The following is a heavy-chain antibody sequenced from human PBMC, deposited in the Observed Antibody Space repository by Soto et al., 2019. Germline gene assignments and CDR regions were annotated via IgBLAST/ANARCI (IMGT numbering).Heavy chain of an antibody. Sequence: AGGSLRLSCAASGFTFSSYSMNWVRQAPGKGLEWVSSISSSSSYIYYADSVKGRFTISRDNAKNTLYLQMNSLRAEDTAVYYCAKRLSDSSGSFDYWGQGTLVTVSS. CDR3: AKRLSDSSGSFDY. J-gene: IGHJ4*02. D-gene: IGHD3-22*01. CDR2: ISSSSSYI. CDR1: GFTFSSYS. V-gene: IGHV3-21*04.